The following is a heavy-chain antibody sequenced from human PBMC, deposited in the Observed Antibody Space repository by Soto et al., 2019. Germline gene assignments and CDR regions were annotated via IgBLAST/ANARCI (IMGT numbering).Heavy chain of an antibody. Sequence: GGSLRLSCAASGFTFSSYAMHWVRQAPGKGLEWVAVISYDGSNKYYADSVKGRFTISRDNSKNTLYLQMNSLRAEDTAVYYCARAGSGYLYDAFDIWGQGTMVTVSS. V-gene: IGHV3-30-3*01. CDR3: ARAGSGYLYDAFDI. CDR1: GFTFSSYA. J-gene: IGHJ3*02. CDR2: ISYDGSNK. D-gene: IGHD3-22*01.